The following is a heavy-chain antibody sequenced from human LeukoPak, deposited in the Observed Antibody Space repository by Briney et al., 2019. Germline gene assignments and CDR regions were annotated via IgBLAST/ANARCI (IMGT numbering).Heavy chain of an antibody. Sequence: SETLSLTCAVSGGSISSSTNWWSWVRQPPGKGLEWIGEIYHSGGTNYNPSLKSRITISVDKSQNQFSLKLSSVTAADTAVYYCARTYYYDSGNYYLNNWFDPWGQGTLVTVSS. CDR1: GGSISSSTNW. J-gene: IGHJ5*02. CDR2: IYHSGGT. CDR3: ARTYYYDSGNYYLNNWFDP. D-gene: IGHD3-10*01. V-gene: IGHV4-4*02.